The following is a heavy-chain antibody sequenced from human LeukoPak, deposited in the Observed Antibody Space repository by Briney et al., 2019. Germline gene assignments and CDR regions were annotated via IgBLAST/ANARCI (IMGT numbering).Heavy chain of an antibody. Sequence: SETLSLTCAVSGYSISSCYYWGWLRHPPGTGVGWRGSIYHSGNTYYNPSLKRRVTISVDTSKNQFSLQLSPVTAADAAVYLCARSARWFFLVPAAIPAYFDYWGQGTLVTVSS. D-gene: IGHD2-2*01. J-gene: IGHJ4*02. CDR1: GYSISSCYY. V-gene: IGHV4-38-2*01. CDR3: ARSARWFFLVPAAIPAYFDY. CDR2: IYHSGNT.